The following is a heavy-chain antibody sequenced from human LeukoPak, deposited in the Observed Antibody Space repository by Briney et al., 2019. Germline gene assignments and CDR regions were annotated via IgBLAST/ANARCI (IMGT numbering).Heavy chain of an antibody. Sequence: PGGSLRLSCAASGFTVRSNYMSWVRQAPGKGLEWVSVIYSGGSAYYADSVKGRFTISRDNSKNTLYLQMNSLRAEDTAVYYCARGSGSYYSPPWYWGQGTLVTVSS. V-gene: IGHV3-53*01. D-gene: IGHD3-10*01. CDR3: ARGSGSYYSPPWY. CDR1: GFTVRSNY. J-gene: IGHJ4*02. CDR2: IYSGGSA.